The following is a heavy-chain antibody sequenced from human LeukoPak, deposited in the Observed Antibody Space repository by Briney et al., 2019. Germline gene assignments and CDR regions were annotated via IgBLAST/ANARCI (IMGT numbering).Heavy chain of an antibody. V-gene: IGHV4-34*01. CDR1: GGSFSGYY. D-gene: IGHD1-1*01. CDR3: VRDFDDGNCALRY. CDR2: IYRSGGT. Sequence: SETLSLTCAVYGGSFSGYYWSWIRQPPGKGLEWIGEIYRSGGTHYNPALRRRVTMSLDRSKNHLSLNVRSVTAADTAVYYCVRDFDDGNCALRYWGQGTLVTVSS. J-gene: IGHJ4*02.